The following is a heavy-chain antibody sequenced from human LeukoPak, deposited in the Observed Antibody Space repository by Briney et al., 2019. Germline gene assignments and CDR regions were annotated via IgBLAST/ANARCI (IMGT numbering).Heavy chain of an antibody. V-gene: IGHV3-49*04. CDR1: GFTFGDYA. D-gene: IGHD4-17*01. CDR3: TTVTYYYYGMDV. CDR2: IRSKAYGGTT. J-gene: IGHJ6*04. Sequence: PGRSLRLSCTASGFTFGDYAMSWVRQAPGKGLEWVGSIRSKAYGGTTEYAASVKGRFTISRDDSKSIAYLQMNSLKTEDTAVYYCTTVTYYYYGMDVWGKGTTVTVSS.